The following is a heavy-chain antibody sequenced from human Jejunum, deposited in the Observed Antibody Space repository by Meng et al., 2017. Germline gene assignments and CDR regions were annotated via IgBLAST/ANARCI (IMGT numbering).Heavy chain of an antibody. CDR1: GFTVFSSH. CDR3: ARGGGGVHFDS. J-gene: IGHJ4*02. D-gene: IGHD3-16*01. Sequence: EVQLEESGGGLVQPGGSMRLSCAASGFTVFSSHMSWVRQAPGMGLEWVSVIYSGGNTYDAESVKDRFTISRDKSKNTLYLQMNSLRAEDTAVYYCARGGGGVHFDSWGQGALVTVSS. CDR2: IYSGGNT. V-gene: IGHV3-66*01.